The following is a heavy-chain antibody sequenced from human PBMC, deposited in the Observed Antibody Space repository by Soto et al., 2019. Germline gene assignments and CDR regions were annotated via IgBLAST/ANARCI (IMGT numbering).Heavy chain of an antibody. CDR1: GFSFSDYS. Sequence: EVQLVESGGGLVKPGGSLRFSWAASGFSFSDYSMNWVRQAPGNGLEWVSSISGSTSYIYYADSLKGRFTVSRDNAEKSLYLQMNSLRAEDTAVYHCAREGPLCSGTGCRDYYHYMDFWGKGTTVIVSS. D-gene: IGHD2-2*01. V-gene: IGHV3-21*01. CDR3: AREGPLCSGTGCRDYYHYMDF. J-gene: IGHJ6*03. CDR2: ISGSTSYI.